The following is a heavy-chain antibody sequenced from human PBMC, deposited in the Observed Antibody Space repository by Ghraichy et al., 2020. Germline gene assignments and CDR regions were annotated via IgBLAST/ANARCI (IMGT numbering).Heavy chain of an antibody. CDR1: GFSLSTSGVG. D-gene: IGHD5-12*01. V-gene: IGHV2-5*02. CDR3: AHRLRDMDIVTTSMGYYFDY. J-gene: IGHJ4*02. Sequence: SGPTLVKPTQTLTLTCTFSGFSLSTSGVGVGWIRQPPGKALEWLALIYWDDDKRYRPSLKSRLTITKDTSKNQVVLTMTNMDPVDTATYYCAHRLRDMDIVTTSMGYYFDYWGQGTRVTVSS. CDR2: IYWDDDK.